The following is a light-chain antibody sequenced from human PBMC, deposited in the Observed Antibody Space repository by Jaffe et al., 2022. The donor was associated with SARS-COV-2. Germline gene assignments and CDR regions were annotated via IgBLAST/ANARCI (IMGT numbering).Light chain of an antibody. CDR2: SDN. CDR3: VVWDDSLNGPV. J-gene: IGLJ3*02. V-gene: IGLV1-44*01. Sequence: QSVLTQPPSASETPGQRVTVSCSGSTSNIGRNAVNWYQQLPGTAPKLLIYSDNQRRSGVPDRFSGSKSGTSASLAISGLQSEDEADYYCVVWDDSLNGPVFGGGTKLTVL. CDR1: TSNIGRNA.